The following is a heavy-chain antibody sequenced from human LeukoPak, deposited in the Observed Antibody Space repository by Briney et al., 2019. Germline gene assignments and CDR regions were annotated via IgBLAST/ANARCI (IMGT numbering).Heavy chain of an antibody. J-gene: IGHJ5*02. D-gene: IGHD2-8*01. V-gene: IGHV3-74*01. CDR3: AREKAIVLMVYAISWFDP. CDR1: GFTFTNYW. Sequence: GGSLSLSCVASGFTFTNYWMHWVRQAPGKGLVWLSRISPDVSSTTYADSVKGRFTISRDNAKNSLYLQMNSLRAEDTAVYYCAREKAIVLMVYAISWFDPWGQGTLVTVSS. CDR2: ISPDVSST.